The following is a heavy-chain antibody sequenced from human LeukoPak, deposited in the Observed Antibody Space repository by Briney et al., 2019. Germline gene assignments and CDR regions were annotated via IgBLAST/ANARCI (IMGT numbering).Heavy chain of an antibody. CDR2: IYYSGST. J-gene: IGHJ4*02. V-gene: IGHV4-39*01. Sequence: SETLSLTCTVSGGSISSSSYYWGWIRQPPGKGLEWIGSIYYSGSTYYNPSLKSRVTISVDTSKNQFSLKLSSVTAADTAVYYCARTESYYFDYWGQGTLVTVSS. CDR1: GGSISSSSYY. CDR3: ARTESYYFDY.